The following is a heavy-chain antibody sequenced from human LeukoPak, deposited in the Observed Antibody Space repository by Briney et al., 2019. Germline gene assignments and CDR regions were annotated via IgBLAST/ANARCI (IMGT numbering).Heavy chain of an antibody. J-gene: IGHJ5*02. CDR3: ARVWLRSIGVHP. Sequence: GGSLRLSCAASGFTFSSYEMNWIRQAPGKGLEWVSYISSSGSTIYYADSVKGRSTISRDNAKNSLYLQMNSLSAEDTAVYYCARVWLRSIGVHPWGQGTLVTVSS. D-gene: IGHD3-10*01. CDR1: GFTFSSYE. V-gene: IGHV3-48*03. CDR2: ISSSGSTI.